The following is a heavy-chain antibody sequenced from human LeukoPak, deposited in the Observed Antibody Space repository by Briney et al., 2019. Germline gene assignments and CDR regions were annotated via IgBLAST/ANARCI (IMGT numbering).Heavy chain of an antibody. D-gene: IGHD2-2*02. Sequence: SETLSLTCAVYGGSFSGYYWSWLRQPPGKGLEWIGEINHSGSTNYNPSLKSRVTISVDTSKNQFSLKLSSVTAADTAVYYCARGTAPWAFPVVPAAIPYFDYWGQGTLVTVSS. V-gene: IGHV4-34*01. CDR2: INHSGST. CDR1: GGSFSGYY. J-gene: IGHJ4*02. CDR3: ARGTAPWAFPVVPAAIPYFDY.